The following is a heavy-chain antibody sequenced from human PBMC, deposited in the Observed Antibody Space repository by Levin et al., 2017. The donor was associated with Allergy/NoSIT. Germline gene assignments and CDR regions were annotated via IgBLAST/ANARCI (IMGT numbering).Heavy chain of an antibody. D-gene: IGHD2-2*01. V-gene: IGHV3-15*01. J-gene: IGHJ3*01. CDR1: GFTFSNAW. Sequence: GGSLRLSCAASGFTFSNAWMSWVRQAPGKGLEWVGRIKSKTDGGTTDYVAPVKGRFTISRDDSKNMLYLQMNSLKTEDTAVYYCTTDPPRYCSSTSCFHGSWGQGTMVTVSS. CDR3: TTDPPRYCSSTSCFHGS. CDR2: IKSKTDGGTT.